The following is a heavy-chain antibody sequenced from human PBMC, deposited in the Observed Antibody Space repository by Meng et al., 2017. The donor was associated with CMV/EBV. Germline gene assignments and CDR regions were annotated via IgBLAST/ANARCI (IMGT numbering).Heavy chain of an antibody. CDR1: GGSISSISFY. D-gene: IGHD6-13*01. CDR2: IYYRGST. Sequence: SETLSLTCTVSGGSISSISFYWGWSRQPPGKGLEWIGSIYYRGSTFYNSSLKSRVTMSVDTSKNQFSLKLGSVTAADTAVYYCARDGYGALGFDFWGQGTLVTVSS. V-gene: IGHV4-39*07. CDR3: ARDGYGALGFDF. J-gene: IGHJ4*02.